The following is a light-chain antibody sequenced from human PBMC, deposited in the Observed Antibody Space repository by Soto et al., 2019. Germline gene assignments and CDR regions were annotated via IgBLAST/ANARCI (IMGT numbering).Light chain of an antibody. CDR1: SSDVGDYNY. V-gene: IGLV2-14*01. Sequence: QSALTQPASVSGSPGQSITIYCTGTSSDVGDYNYVSWYQHHPGKAPKLMIYEVTNRPSGVSNRFSGSKSGNTASLTISGLQAEDEADYYCSSYTSISTYVFGTGTKVTVL. CDR3: SSYTSISTYV. CDR2: EVT. J-gene: IGLJ1*01.